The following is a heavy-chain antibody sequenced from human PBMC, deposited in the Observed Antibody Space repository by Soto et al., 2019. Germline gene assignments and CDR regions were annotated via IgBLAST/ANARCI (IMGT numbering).Heavy chain of an antibody. V-gene: IGHV4-30-4*01. J-gene: IGHJ4*02. CDR3: ASYSNVFDY. D-gene: IGHD2-21*01. CDR2: IYYNGNT. CDR1: GGSISSGDYY. Sequence: PSETLSLTCTVSGGSISSGDYYWSWVRQPPGKALEWIGYIYYNGNTYYNPSLKSRVTISVDTSKNQFSLKLSSVTAADTAVYYCASYSNVFDYRAQRALDTGSS.